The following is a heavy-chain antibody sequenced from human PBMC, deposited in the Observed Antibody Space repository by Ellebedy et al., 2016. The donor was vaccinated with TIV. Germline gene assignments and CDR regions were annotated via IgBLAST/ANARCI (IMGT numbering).Heavy chain of an antibody. V-gene: IGHV1-2*04. J-gene: IGHJ3*02. CDR1: GDTFTGYY. CDR3: AYSIAAAGDAFDI. CDR2: ISPNSGDT. Sequence: AASVKVSCKASGDTFTGYYMHWVRQAPGQGLEWMGWISPNSGDTNQTQKFQGWVTMTRDTSITTGYMELSRLTSDDTAMYYCAYSIAAAGDAFDIWGQGTMVTVSS. D-gene: IGHD6-13*01.